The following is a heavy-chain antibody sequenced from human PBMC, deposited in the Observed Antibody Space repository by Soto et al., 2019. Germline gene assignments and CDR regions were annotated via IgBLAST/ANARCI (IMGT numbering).Heavy chain of an antibody. J-gene: IGHJ4*01. V-gene: IGHV4-38-2*02. CDR1: GYSFSTGSY. D-gene: IGHD6-19*01. Sequence: SETLSLTFTASGYSFSTGSYRASIRQPPGKGPEWIASIYHGGTTFYNPSLKSRITISVDTSNNQFSLKLTSVTAADTAVYYCARVHVMVVAGSTFDYWGHGTLVTVSS. CDR3: ARVHVMVVAGSTFDY. CDR2: IYHGGTT.